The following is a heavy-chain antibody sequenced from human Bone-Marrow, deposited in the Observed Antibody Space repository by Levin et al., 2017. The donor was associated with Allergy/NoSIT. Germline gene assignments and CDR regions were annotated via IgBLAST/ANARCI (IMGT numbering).Heavy chain of an antibody. Sequence: GESLKISCAASGFTFSSYGMHWVRQAPGKGLEWVAVISYDGSNKYYADSVKGRFTISRDNSKNTLYLQMNSLRAEDTAVYYCAKLGYCSGGSCYSYAFDIWGQGTMVTVSS. CDR3: AKLGYCSGGSCYSYAFDI. CDR2: ISYDGSNK. CDR1: GFTFSSYG. V-gene: IGHV3-30*18. D-gene: IGHD2-15*01. J-gene: IGHJ3*02.